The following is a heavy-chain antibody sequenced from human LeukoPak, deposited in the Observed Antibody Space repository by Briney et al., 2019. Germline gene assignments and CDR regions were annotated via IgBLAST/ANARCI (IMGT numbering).Heavy chain of an antibody. Sequence: SVKVSCKASGGTFSSYAISWVRQAPGQGLEWMGGIIPIFGTANYAQKFQGRVTITADESTSIAYMELSSLRSEDTAVYYCARALSRWIQLWSDAFDIWGQGTMVTVSS. J-gene: IGHJ3*02. CDR1: GGTFSSYA. CDR2: IIPIFGTA. D-gene: IGHD5-18*01. CDR3: ARALSRWIQLWSDAFDI. V-gene: IGHV1-69*01.